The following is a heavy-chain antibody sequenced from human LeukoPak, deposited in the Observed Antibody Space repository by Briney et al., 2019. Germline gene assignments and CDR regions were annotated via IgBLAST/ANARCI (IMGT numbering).Heavy chain of an antibody. J-gene: IGHJ4*02. CDR3: AKDAQASSSWSEYFDY. Sequence: GGSLRLSCAASGFTFSSYAMSWVRQAPGKGLEWVSGVSGDGVKTYYADSVQGRFTISRDNSKKMAHLQMDSLRAEDTAVYYCAKDAQASSSWSEYFDYWGQGTLVTVSS. V-gene: IGHV3-23*01. D-gene: IGHD6-13*01. CDR2: VSGDGVKT. CDR1: GFTFSSYA.